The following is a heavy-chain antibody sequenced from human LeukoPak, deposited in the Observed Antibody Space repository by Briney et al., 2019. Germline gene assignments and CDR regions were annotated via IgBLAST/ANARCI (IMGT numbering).Heavy chain of an antibody. V-gene: IGHV3-30-3*01. CDR3: ARVGSRFGSIVVVVAASIDY. CDR2: ISYDGSNK. CDR1: GFTFSSYA. D-gene: IGHD2-15*01. Sequence: PGGSLRLSCAASGFTFSSYAMHWVRQAPGKGLEWVAVISYDGSNKYYADSVKGRFTISRDNSKNTLYLQMNSLRAEDTAVYYCARVGSRFGSIVVVVAASIDYWGQGTLVTVSS. J-gene: IGHJ4*02.